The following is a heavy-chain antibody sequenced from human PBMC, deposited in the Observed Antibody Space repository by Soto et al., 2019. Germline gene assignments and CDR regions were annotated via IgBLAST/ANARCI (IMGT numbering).Heavy chain of an antibody. D-gene: IGHD2-2*02. V-gene: IGHV4-59*01. CDR1: GGSISSYY. J-gene: IGHJ5*02. CDR2: IYYSGST. CDR3: AREDRYCRRTSGYTSQIWFDP. Sequence: SEPLSLTCTVSGGSISSYYWSWIRQPPGKGLEWIGYIYYSGSTNYNPSLKSRVTISVDTSKNQFSLKLSSVTAADTAVYYCAREDRYCRRTSGYTSQIWFDPWGQGTLVTVSS.